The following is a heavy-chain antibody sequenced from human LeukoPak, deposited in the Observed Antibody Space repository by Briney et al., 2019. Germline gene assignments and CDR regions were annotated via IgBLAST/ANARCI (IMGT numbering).Heavy chain of an antibody. CDR3: ARGICSGGSCYLGDAFDI. J-gene: IGHJ3*02. CDR1: GYTFTSYG. D-gene: IGHD2-15*01. Sequence: GASVKVSCKASGYTFTSYGIIWVRQAPGQELEWMGWISAYNGNTNYAQKLQGRVTMTTDTSTSTAYMELRSLRSDDAAVYYCARGICSGGSCYLGDAFDIWGQGTMVTVSS. CDR2: ISAYNGNT. V-gene: IGHV1-18*01.